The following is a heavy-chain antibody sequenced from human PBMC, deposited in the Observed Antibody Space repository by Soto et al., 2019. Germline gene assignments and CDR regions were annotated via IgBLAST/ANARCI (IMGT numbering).Heavy chain of an antibody. J-gene: IGHJ4*02. CDR3: ARLYGDCFDY. CDR1: GGSISSYY. D-gene: IGHD4-17*01. Sequence: SETLCLTCTVSGGSISSYYWSWIRQPPGKGLEWIGYIYYSGSTNYNPSLKSRVTISVDTSKNQFSLTLSSVTAADTAVYYCARLYGDCFDYWGQGTLVTVSS. V-gene: IGHV4-59*08. CDR2: IYYSGST.